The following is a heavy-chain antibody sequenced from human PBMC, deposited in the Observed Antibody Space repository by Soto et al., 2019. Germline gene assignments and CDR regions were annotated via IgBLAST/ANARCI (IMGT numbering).Heavy chain of an antibody. CDR2: IYYSGST. V-gene: IGHV4-30-4*01. Sequence: SETLSLTCTVSGGSISSGDYYWSWIRQPPGKGLEWIGYIYYSGSTYYNPSLKSRVTISVDTSKNQFSLKLSSVTAADTAVYYCARDRVRELTTGYYYGMYVWGQGTTVTVSS. D-gene: IGHD1-7*01. CDR3: ARDRVRELTTGYYYGMYV. J-gene: IGHJ6*02. CDR1: GGSISSGDYY.